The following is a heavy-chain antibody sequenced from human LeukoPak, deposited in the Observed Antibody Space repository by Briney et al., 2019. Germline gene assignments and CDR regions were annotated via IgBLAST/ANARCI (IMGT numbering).Heavy chain of an antibody. V-gene: IGHV1-18*04. J-gene: IGHJ5*02. D-gene: IGHD3-10*01. CDR1: GYTFTSNY. Sequence: ASVKVSCKASGYTFTSNYIHWVRQAPGQGLEWMGWISAYNGNTNYAQKLQGRVTMTTDTSTSTAYMELRSLRSDDTAVYYCARDTELLWFGESPRGWFDPWGQGTLVTVSS. CDR2: ISAYNGNT. CDR3: ARDTELLWFGESPRGWFDP.